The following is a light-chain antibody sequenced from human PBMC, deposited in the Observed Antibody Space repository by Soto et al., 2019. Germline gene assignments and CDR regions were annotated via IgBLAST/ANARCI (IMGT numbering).Light chain of an antibody. CDR3: QQSYSTVMYT. CDR2: AAS. CDR1: QSISSH. J-gene: IGKJ2*01. V-gene: IGKV1-39*01. Sequence: DIQMTQSPPSLSASVGDRVTITCRASQSISSHLNWYQQKPGKAPKLLIYAASSLQSGVPLRFSGSGSGTDFTLTISSLQPEDFATYYCQQSYSTVMYTFGQGTKLEI.